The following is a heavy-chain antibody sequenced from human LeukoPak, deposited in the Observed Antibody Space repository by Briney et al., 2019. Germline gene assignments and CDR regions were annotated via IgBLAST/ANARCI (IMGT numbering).Heavy chain of an antibody. Sequence: GGSLRLSCAASGFTLSNYWMNWVRQAPGKGLEWVAYMKHDGTEKSYVDSVKGRFTSSRDDAKNSLYLQMNSLGAEDTARYYCARSPYSGSYGPFDYWGQGTLVTVSS. CDR2: MKHDGTEK. CDR3: ARSPYSGSYGPFDY. V-gene: IGHV3-7*04. CDR1: GFTLSNYW. J-gene: IGHJ4*02. D-gene: IGHD1-26*01.